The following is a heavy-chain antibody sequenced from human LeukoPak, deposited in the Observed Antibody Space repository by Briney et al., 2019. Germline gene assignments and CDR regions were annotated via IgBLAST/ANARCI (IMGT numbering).Heavy chain of an antibody. CDR1: GGSISTNY. V-gene: IGHV4-59*08. J-gene: IGHJ4*02. D-gene: IGHD6-13*01. CDR3: ARHPDGSSWSYYFDN. CDR2: ISYIGST. Sequence: SETLSVTCSISGGSISTNYWSWVRQPPGKGLEWIGHISYIGSTIYNPSLNSRVRISVDRSQNQFFLRLSSVTAADTALYYCARHPDGSSWSYYFDNWGQGALVTVSS.